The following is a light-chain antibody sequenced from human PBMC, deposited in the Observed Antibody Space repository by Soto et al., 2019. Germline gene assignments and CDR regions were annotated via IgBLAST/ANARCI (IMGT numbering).Light chain of an antibody. CDR1: QAISSY. CDR3: QQSYSTPRT. Sequence: IQLTQSPSSLSASVGDRVTITCRASQAISSYLAWYQQKPGKAPNLLIYAASTLQSGVPSRFSGSGSGTDFTLTISSLQPEDFATYYCQQSYSTPRTFGQGTRLEIK. J-gene: IGKJ5*01. V-gene: IGKV1-9*01. CDR2: AAS.